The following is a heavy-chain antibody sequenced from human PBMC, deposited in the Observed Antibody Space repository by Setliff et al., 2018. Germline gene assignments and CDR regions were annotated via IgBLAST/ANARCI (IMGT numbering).Heavy chain of an antibody. V-gene: IGHV4-34*01. CDR2: INHSGST. J-gene: IGHJ4*02. CDR3: ARGGYSRGPPVYYFDY. CDR1: GGSFSGYY. D-gene: IGHD5-12*01. Sequence: PSETLSLTCAVSGGSFSGYYWSWIRQPPGKGLEWIGEINHSGSTNYNPSLKSRVTISVDTSKNQFSLKLSSVTAADTAVYYCARGGYSRGPPVYYFDYWGQGTLVTVSS.